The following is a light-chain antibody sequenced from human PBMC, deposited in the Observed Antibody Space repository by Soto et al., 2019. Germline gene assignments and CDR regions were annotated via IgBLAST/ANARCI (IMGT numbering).Light chain of an antibody. J-gene: IGKJ5*01. Sequence: EIVMTQSPATLSVSPGERATLSCRASQSVSSTYLVWYQQKPGQAPRLLIYGASNRATGIPDRFSGGGSGTDFTLTISRLEPEDFAVYYCQQYGSSPITFGQGTRLEIK. CDR3: QQYGSSPIT. CDR1: QSVSSTY. V-gene: IGKV3-20*01. CDR2: GAS.